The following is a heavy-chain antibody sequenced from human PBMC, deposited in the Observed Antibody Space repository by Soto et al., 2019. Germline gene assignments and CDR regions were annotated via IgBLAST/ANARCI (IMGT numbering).Heavy chain of an antibody. CDR1: GFTFSSYA. CDR2: ISGSGIST. D-gene: IGHD6-19*01. J-gene: IGHJ4*02. V-gene: IGHV3-23*01. Sequence: EVQLLESGGGLVQPGGSLRLSCAASGFTFSSYAMSWVRQAPGKGLEWVSAISGSGISTYYADSVKGRFTISRDNSKNTLYLQMNSLRAGDTAVYYCAKEYEYSSGWERIDYWGQGTLVTVSS. CDR3: AKEYEYSSGWERIDY.